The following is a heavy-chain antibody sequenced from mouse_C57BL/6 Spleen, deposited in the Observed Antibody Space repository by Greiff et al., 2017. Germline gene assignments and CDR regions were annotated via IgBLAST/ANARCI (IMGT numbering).Heavy chain of an antibody. CDR1: GYTFTSYW. Sequence: QVQLKESGAELVKPGASVKMSCKASGYTFTSYWITWVKQRPGQGLEWIGDIYPGSGSTNYNEKFKSKATLTVDTSSSTAYMQLSSLTSEDSAVYYCARWPFRPYAMDYWGQGTSVTVSS. J-gene: IGHJ4*01. V-gene: IGHV1-55*01. CDR3: ARWPFRPYAMDY. CDR2: IYPGSGST.